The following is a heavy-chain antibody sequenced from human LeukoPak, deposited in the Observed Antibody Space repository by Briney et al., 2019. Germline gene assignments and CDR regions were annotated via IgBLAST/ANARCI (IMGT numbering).Heavy chain of an antibody. CDR3: ARVCSSTSCYPDYFDY. V-gene: IGHV4-59*01. CDR1: GGSISSYY. J-gene: IGHJ4*02. Sequence: PSETLSLTCTVSGGSISSYYWSWIRQPPGKGLEWIGYIYYSGSTNYNPSLKSRVTISVDTSKNQFSLKLSSVTAADTAVYYCARVCSSTSCYPDYFDYWGQGTLVTVSS. CDR2: IYYSGST. D-gene: IGHD2-2*01.